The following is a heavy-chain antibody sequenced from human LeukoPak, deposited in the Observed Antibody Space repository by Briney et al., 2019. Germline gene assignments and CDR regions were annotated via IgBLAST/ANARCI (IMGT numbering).Heavy chain of an antibody. CDR1: EFTFSGYW. CDR3: ARVAAEVVGVPGAIGFGWLRRDYYYMDV. J-gene: IGHJ6*03. D-gene: IGHD2-2*02. Sequence: GGSLKLSCAASEFTFSGYWMSWIRQAPGKGLEWVANIKQDGSEKYYVDSVKGRFTISRDNAKNSLYLQMNSLRAEDTAVYYCARVAAEVVGVPGAIGFGWLRRDYYYMDVWGKGTTVTVSS. CDR2: IKQDGSEK. V-gene: IGHV3-7*01.